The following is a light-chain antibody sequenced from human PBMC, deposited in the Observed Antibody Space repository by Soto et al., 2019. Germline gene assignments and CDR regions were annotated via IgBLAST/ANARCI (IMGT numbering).Light chain of an antibody. CDR3: SSFTGSNTVL. J-gene: IGLJ2*01. Sequence: QSALTQPASASGSPGQSITISCTGTSSDVGGYNYVSWYQQHPGKAPKLIIYNVSNRPSGVSNRFSGSKSGNTASLTISGLQAEDEGHYYCSSFTGSNTVLFGGGTKVTVL. CDR1: SSDVGGYNY. CDR2: NVS. V-gene: IGLV2-14*01.